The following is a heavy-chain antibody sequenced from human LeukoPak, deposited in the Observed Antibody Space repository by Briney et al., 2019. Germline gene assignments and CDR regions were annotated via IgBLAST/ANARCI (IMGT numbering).Heavy chain of an antibody. Sequence: GESLKISCKGSGYSFTSYWIGWVRQMPGKGLEWMGIIYPGDSDTRYSPSFQGQVTISADKSISTAYPQWSSLKASDTAMYYCARQGGSSGWYEPFDYWGQGTLVTVSS. V-gene: IGHV5-51*01. D-gene: IGHD6-19*01. J-gene: IGHJ4*02. CDR3: ARQGGSSGWYEPFDY. CDR1: GYSFTSYW. CDR2: IYPGDSDT.